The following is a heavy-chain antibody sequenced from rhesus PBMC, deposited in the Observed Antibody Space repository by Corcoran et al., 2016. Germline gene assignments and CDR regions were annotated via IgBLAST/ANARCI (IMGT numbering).Heavy chain of an antibody. Sequence: QLQLQESGPGLVKPSETLSVTCAVSGGSISSSYWSWIRQAPGKGLEWIGYIYGSGSSTNYNPHLNSRVTLSVDTSKNQRSLKLSSVTAADTAVDYCASWVGANPGFDYWGQGVLVTVSS. D-gene: IGHD1-44*02. CDR3: ASWVGANPGFDY. V-gene: IGHV4-169*02. CDR2: IYGSGSST. CDR1: GGSISSSY. J-gene: IGHJ4*01.